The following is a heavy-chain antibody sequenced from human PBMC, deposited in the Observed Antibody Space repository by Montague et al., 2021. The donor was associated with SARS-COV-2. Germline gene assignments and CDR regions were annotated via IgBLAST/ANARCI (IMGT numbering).Heavy chain of an antibody. CDR2: IYYSGNT. D-gene: IGHD1-26*01. J-gene: IGHJ3*02. Sequence: SETLSLTCTLSGGSISSRSYYWGWLRQPPGKGLEWIGGIYYSGNTYYNPSLKSRVPISVDPSKNQFSLKLTSVTAADTAVYSCAREGAVVGARRTFDIWGQGTMVNVSS. V-gene: IGHV4-39*07. CDR1: GGSISSRSYY. CDR3: AREGAVVGARRTFDI.